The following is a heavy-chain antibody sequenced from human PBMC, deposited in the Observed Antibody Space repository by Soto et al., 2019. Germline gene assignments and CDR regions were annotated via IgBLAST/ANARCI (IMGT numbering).Heavy chain of an antibody. CDR1: GGSVSSGSYY. J-gene: IGHJ5*02. D-gene: IGHD3-10*01. Sequence: PSETLSLTCTVSGGSVSSGSYYWSWIRQPPGKGLEWIGYIYYSGSTNYNPSLKSRVTIAVDPSKNQFSLKLSSVTAADTAVYYCARGITLVRGPNWFDPCGQVTLVTVSS. V-gene: IGHV4-61*01. CDR2: IYYSGST. CDR3: ARGITLVRGPNWFDP.